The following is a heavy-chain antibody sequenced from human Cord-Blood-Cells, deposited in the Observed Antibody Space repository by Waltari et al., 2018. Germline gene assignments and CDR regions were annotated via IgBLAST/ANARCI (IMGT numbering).Heavy chain of an antibody. V-gene: IGHV4-4*02. J-gene: IGHJ3*02. CDR1: GGSISSRKW. D-gene: IGHD2-8*01. CDR3: AREVSRPDHAFDI. CDR2: IYHSGST. Sequence: VQLQESGPGLVKPSGNLYLTCAVPGGSISSRKWWSSVRQPPGTGLEWIGEIYHSGSTNYNPSLKSRVTISVDKSKNQFSLKLSSVTAADTAVYYCAREVSRPDHAFDIWGQGTMVTVSS.